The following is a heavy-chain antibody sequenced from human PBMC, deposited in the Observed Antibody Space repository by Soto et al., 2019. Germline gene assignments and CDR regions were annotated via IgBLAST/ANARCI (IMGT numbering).Heavy chain of an antibody. J-gene: IGHJ4*02. CDR1: GGSISSYY. Sequence: QVQLQESGPGLVKPSETLSLTCTVSGGSISSYYWSWIRQPPGKGLEWIGYIYYSGSTNYNPSLKSRVTISVDTSKNQFSLKLSSVTAADTAVYYCASQGYSSGWYDYWGQGTLVTVSS. CDR2: IYYSGST. V-gene: IGHV4-59*08. D-gene: IGHD6-19*01. CDR3: ASQGYSSGWYDY.